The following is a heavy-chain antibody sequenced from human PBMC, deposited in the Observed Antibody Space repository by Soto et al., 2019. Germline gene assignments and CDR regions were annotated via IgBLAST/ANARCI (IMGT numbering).Heavy chain of an antibody. CDR2: IYPSGGST. CDR3: ARDFSGPMDY. V-gene: IGHV1-46*01. J-gene: IGHJ4*02. D-gene: IGHD3-10*01. Sequence: GSVKVSCKATAYPFTNYYMHCVRQAPGQGLEWMGIIYPSGGSTRNSQKFQCRVTMTRDTSTSTVYMELSSLRSEDTAVYYCARDFSGPMDYWGRGTMVTVSS. CDR1: AYPFTNYY.